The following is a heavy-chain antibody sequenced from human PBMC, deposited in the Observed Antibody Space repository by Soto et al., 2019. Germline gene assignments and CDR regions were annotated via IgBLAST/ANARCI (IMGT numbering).Heavy chain of an antibody. CDR1: GFTFSSYA. CDR2: ISYDGSNK. J-gene: IGHJ6*02. D-gene: IGHD3-22*01. CDR3: ARFDSSVYGMDV. V-gene: IGHV3-30-3*01. Sequence: GGSLRLSCAASGFTFSSYAMHWVRRAPGKGLEWVAVISYDGSNKYYADSVKGRFTISRDNSKNTLYLQMNSLRAEDTAVYYCARFDSSVYGMDVWGQGTTVTVSS.